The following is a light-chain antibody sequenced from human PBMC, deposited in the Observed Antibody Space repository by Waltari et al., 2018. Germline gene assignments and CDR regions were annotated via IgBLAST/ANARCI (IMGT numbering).Light chain of an antibody. J-gene: IGKJ1*01. CDR1: QSVGSW. V-gene: IGKV1-5*03. CDR3: QQYSSSWT. CDR2: MAS. Sequence: DIQVTQSPSALSASVGDRVTITCRTSQSVGSWLAWYQQKSGKGPKILIYMASSLDSGVPARFSGSGSGTEFTLSISSLQPEDFATYYCQQYSSSWTFGQGTKVEIK.